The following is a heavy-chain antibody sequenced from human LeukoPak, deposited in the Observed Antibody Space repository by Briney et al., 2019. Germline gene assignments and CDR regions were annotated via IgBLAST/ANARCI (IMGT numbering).Heavy chain of an antibody. CDR1: GYTFTSYD. V-gene: IGHV1-8*01. D-gene: IGHD3-3*01. J-gene: IGHJ3*02. CDR2: MNPNSGNT. CDR3: ARFLTKYYDFWSGYYTDDAFDI. Sequence: ASVKVSCKASGYTFTSYDINWVRQATGQGFEWMGWMNPNSGNTGYAQKFQGRVTMTRNTSISTAYMELSSLRSEDTAVYYCARFLTKYYDFWSGYYTDDAFDIWGHGTMATVSS.